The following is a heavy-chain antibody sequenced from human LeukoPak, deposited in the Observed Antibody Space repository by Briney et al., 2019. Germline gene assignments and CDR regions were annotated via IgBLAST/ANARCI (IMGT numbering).Heavy chain of an antibody. CDR1: GFTFSSYW. CDR2: INGDGSST. V-gene: IGHV3-74*01. Sequence: GGSLRLSCAASGFTFSSYWMHWVRQAPGKGLVWVSRINGDGSSTTYADSVKGRFTISRDNAKNTLYLQMNGLRAEDTAVYYCARDLVVSSGYWGQGTLVTVSS. J-gene: IGHJ4*02. CDR3: ARDLVVSSGY. D-gene: IGHD2-2*01.